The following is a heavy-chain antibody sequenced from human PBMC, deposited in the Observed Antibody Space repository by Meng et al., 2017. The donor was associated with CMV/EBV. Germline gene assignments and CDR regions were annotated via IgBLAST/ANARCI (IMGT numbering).Heavy chain of an antibody. V-gene: IGHV3-48*04. Sequence: GESLKISCAASGFTFSSYSMNWVRQAPGKGLEWVSYISSSCTIYYADSVKGRFTISRDNAKNSLYLQMNSLSAEDTAVYYCARDGGAYYYDSSGYFYGMDVWGQGTTVTVSS. CDR2: ISSSCTI. CDR3: ARDGGAYYYDSSGYFYGMDV. CDR1: GFTFSSYS. D-gene: IGHD3-22*01. J-gene: IGHJ6*02.